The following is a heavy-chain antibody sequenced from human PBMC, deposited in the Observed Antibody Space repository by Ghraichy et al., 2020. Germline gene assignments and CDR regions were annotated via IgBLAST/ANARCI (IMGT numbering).Heavy chain of an antibody. Sequence: SVKVSCKASGGTFSSYAISWVRQAPGQGLEWMGGIIPIFGTANYAQKFQGRVTITTDESTSTAYMELSSLRSEDTAVYYCARGVIKGIAVAGNYGMDVWGQGTTVTVSS. CDR3: ARGVIKGIAVAGNYGMDV. V-gene: IGHV1-69*05. CDR1: GGTFSSYA. J-gene: IGHJ6*02. CDR2: IIPIFGTA. D-gene: IGHD6-19*01.